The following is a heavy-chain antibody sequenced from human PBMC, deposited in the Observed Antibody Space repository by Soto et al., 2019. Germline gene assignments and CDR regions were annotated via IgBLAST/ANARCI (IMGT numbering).Heavy chain of an antibody. V-gene: IGHV3-23*01. Sequence: QPGGSLRLSCAASGFTFSSYAMSWVRQAPGKGLEWVSAISGSGGSTYYADSVKGRFTISRDNSKNTLYLQMNSLRAEDTAVYYCAKEGDYDYVWGSYRPVYFDYWGQGTLVTVSS. J-gene: IGHJ4*02. CDR1: GFTFSSYA. D-gene: IGHD3-16*02. CDR3: AKEGDYDYVWGSYRPVYFDY. CDR2: ISGSGGST.